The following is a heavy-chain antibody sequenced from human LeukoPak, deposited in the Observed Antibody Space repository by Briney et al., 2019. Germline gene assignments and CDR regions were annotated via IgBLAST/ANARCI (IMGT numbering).Heavy chain of an antibody. J-gene: IGHJ4*02. Sequence: SETLSLTCTVSGGSISSSSYYWGWIRQPPGKGLEWIGEINHSGSTNYNPSLKSRVTISVDTSKNQFSLKLSSVTAADTAVCYCARRRRWLQFLVGYWSQGTLVTVSS. CDR1: GGSISSSSYY. V-gene: IGHV4-39*07. CDR2: INHSGST. D-gene: IGHD5-24*01. CDR3: ARRRRWLQFLVGY.